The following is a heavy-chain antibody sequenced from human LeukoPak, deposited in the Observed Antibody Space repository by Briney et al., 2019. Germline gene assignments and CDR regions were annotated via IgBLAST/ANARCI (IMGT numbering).Heavy chain of an antibody. CDR1: GGSISSGGYY. Sequence: SETLSLTCTVSGGSISSGGYYWSWIRQHPGKGLXXXGYIYYSGSTYYNPSLXTRVTISVDTSKNQFSLKLSSVTAADTAVYYCARARKGAYAFDIWGQGTMVTVSS. CDR2: IYYSGST. J-gene: IGHJ3*02. CDR3: ARARKGAYAFDI. D-gene: IGHD3-16*01. V-gene: IGHV4-31*03.